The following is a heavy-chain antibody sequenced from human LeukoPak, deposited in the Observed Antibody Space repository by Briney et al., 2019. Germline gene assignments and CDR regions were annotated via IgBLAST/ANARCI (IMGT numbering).Heavy chain of an antibody. J-gene: IGHJ4*02. V-gene: IGHV3-9*01. Sequence: GGSLRLSCAASGFTFDDYAMHWVRQAPGKGLEWVSGISWNSGSIGYADSVKGRFTISRDNAKNSLYLQMNSLRAEDTALYYCAKDLSRLDAFDYWGQGTLVTVSS. D-gene: IGHD6-19*01. CDR2: ISWNSGSI. CDR1: GFTFDDYA. CDR3: AKDLSRLDAFDY.